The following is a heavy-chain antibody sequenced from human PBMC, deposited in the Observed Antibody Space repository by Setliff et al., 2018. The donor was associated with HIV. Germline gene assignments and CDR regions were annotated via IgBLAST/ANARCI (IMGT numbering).Heavy chain of an antibody. CDR2: IYYTGNT. CDR1: GGSFSGYH. CDR3: ARGIGTRYNYYMDV. Sequence: PSETLSLTCSVSGGSFSGYHWNWIRQPAGKGLEWIGRIYYTGNTDYNPSLKSRVTMSADTSRNQLSLKLSSVTAADTAVYYCARGIGTRYNYYMDVWGIGTTVTVSS. D-gene: IGHD1-20*01. V-gene: IGHV4-4*07. J-gene: IGHJ6*03.